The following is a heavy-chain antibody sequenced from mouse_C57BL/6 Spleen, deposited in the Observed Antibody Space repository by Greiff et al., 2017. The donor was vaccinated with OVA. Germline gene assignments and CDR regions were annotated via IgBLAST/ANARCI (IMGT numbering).Heavy chain of an antibody. CDR2: ISRGSGTI. Sequence: EVQGVESGGGLVKPGGSLKLSCAASGFTFSDYGMHWVRQAPEQGLEWVGYISRGSGTIYYADTVKGRVTISRDTAKNTRFLQMTSLRSEDTARYYCERGRSYAMDYWGQGTTVTVSS. V-gene: IGHV5-17*01. J-gene: IGHJ4*01. CDR3: ERGRSYAMDY. CDR1: GFTFSDYG.